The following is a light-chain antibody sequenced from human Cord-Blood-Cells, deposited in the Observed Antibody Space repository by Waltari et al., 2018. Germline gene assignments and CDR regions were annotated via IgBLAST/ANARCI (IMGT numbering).Light chain of an antibody. J-gene: IGKJ3*01. CDR3: QQYGSSPPFT. CDR2: GAS. Sequence: EIVLTQSPGTLSLSPGESDTLPRRASQSVSSSYLAWYQQKPGQAPRLLIYGASSRATGIPDRFSGSGSGTDFTLTISRLEPEDFAVYYCQQYGSSPPFTFGPGTKVDIK. CDR1: QSVSSSY. V-gene: IGKV3-20*01.